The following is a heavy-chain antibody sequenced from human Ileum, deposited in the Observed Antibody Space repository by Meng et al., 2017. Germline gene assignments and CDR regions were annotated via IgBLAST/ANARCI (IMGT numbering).Heavy chain of an antibody. CDR1: GGSISSYY. D-gene: IGHD3-22*01. Sequence: SETLSLTCTASGGSISSYYWSWIRQPPGKGLEWIGYIYHSGSTNYNPSLKSRVTISVDTSKNQFSLKLSSVTAADTAVYYCARGRDYDSSGYYYDYSYFDLWGRGTLVTVSS. CDR3: ARGRDYDSSGYYYDYSYFDL. CDR2: IYHSGST. J-gene: IGHJ2*01. V-gene: IGHV4-59*01.